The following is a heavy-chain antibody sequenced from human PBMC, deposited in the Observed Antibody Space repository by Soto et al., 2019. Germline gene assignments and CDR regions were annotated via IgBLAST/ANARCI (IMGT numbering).Heavy chain of an antibody. Sequence: GGSLRLSCAASGFTFSSYGMHWVRQAPGKGLEWVAVISYDGSNKYYADSVKGRFTISRDNSKNTLYLQMNSLRAEDTAVYYCAKDRTPQPSGWFDPWGQGTLVTVSS. CDR2: ISYDGSNK. V-gene: IGHV3-30*18. CDR3: AKDRTPQPSGWFDP. CDR1: GFTFSSYG. J-gene: IGHJ5*02. D-gene: IGHD3-10*01.